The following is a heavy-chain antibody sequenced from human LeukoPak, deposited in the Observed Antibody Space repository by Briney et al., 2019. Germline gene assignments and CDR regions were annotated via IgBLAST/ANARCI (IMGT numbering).Heavy chain of an antibody. CDR3: ARDYKYAFEI. V-gene: IGHV3-48*01. CDR2: IGIDSGNT. D-gene: IGHD5-24*01. Sequence: GGSLRLSCAASGFTFSDYSMNWVRQAPGKGLEWTSYIGIDSGNTNYADSVKGRFTISGDKAKNSLYLQMNSLRVEDTAVYYCARDYKYAFEIWGQGTLVTVSS. J-gene: IGHJ4*02. CDR1: GFTFSDYS.